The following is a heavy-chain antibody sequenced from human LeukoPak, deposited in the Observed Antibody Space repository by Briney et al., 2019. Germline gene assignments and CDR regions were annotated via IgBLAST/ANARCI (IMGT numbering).Heavy chain of an antibody. CDR1: GGSISGSSYC. D-gene: IGHD2-15*01. J-gene: IGHJ5*02. CDR3: ARLPVVVVPAWFDP. V-gene: IGHV4-39*01. CDR2: IYYSGNT. Sequence: SETLSLTCTASGGSISGSSYCWGWIRQPPGKGLEWVGSIYYSGNTYYNPSLKSRVTIFVDTSKNQFSLKLTSVTAADTALYYCARLPVVVVPAWFDPWGQGTLVTVSS.